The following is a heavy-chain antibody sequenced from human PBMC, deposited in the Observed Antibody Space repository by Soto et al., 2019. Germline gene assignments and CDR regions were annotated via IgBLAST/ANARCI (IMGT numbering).Heavy chain of an antibody. CDR2: IKQDGSEK. CDR1: GFTFSSYW. CDR3: ARGYYDFWSGNEFDY. J-gene: IGHJ4*02. Sequence: GGSLRLSCAASGFTFSSYWMSWVRQAPGKGLEWVANIKQDGSEKYYVDSVKGRFTISRDNAKNSLYLQMNSLRAEDTAVYYCARGYYDFWSGNEFDYWGQGTLVTVSS. V-gene: IGHV3-7*01. D-gene: IGHD3-3*01.